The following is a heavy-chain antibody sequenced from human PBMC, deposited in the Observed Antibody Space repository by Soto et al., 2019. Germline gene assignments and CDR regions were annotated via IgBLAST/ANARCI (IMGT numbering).Heavy chain of an antibody. Sequence: QVQLVQSGAEVKKPGSSVKVSCKASGGTFSSYAISWVRQAPGQGLEWMGGIILIFGTANYAQKFQGRVTMTADESTSTAYMGLSSLRSEDTAVYSCARGGGLGAHDYWGQGTLVTVSS. V-gene: IGHV1-69*01. J-gene: IGHJ4*02. CDR1: GGTFSSYA. D-gene: IGHD3-10*01. CDR2: IILIFGTA. CDR3: ARGGGLGAHDY.